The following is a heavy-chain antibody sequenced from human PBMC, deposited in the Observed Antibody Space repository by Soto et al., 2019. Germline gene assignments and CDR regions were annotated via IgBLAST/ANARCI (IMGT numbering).Heavy chain of an antibody. V-gene: IGHV4-4*02. J-gene: IGHJ6*02. D-gene: IGHD3-10*01. CDR1: GGSISSSNW. CDR2: IYHSGST. Sequence: QVQLQESGPGLVKPSGTLSLTCAVSGGSISSSNWWSWVRQPPGKGLEWIGEIYHSGSTNYNPSLKSRVTISVDKSKNQFSLKLSSVTAADTAVYYCARGTYYYGSGSKKLTKYYYGMDVWGQGTTVTVSS. CDR3: ARGTYYYGSGSKKLTKYYYGMDV.